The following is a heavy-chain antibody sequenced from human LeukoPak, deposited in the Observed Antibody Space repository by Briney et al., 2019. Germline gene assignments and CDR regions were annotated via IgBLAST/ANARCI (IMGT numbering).Heavy chain of an antibody. CDR3: ARALIYCSGGSCYSGPWFDP. CDR2: MNPNSGNT. V-gene: IGHV1-8*03. J-gene: IGHJ5*02. Sequence: GASVKVSCKASGYTFTSYDINWVRQATGQGLEWMGWMNPNSGNTGYAQKFQGRVTITRNTSISTAYMELSSLRSDDTAVYYCARALIYCSGGSCYSGPWFDPWGQGTLVTVSS. D-gene: IGHD2-15*01. CDR1: GYTFTSYD.